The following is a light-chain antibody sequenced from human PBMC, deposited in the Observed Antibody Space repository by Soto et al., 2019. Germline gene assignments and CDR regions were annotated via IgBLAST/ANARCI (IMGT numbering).Light chain of an antibody. V-gene: IGKV3-11*01. J-gene: IGKJ4*01. CDR1: QSVSSY. CDR2: AAS. Sequence: EIVLTQSPATLSLSPGERATLSCRASQSVSSYLAWYQQRPGQAPRLLIYAASNRAPGIPARFSGSGSGTDFTLTISSLEPEDFAVYYCQHRSNWPLTFGGGTRVEIK. CDR3: QHRSNWPLT.